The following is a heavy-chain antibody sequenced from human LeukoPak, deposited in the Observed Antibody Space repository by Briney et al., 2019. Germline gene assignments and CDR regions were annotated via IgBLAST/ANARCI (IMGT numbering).Heavy chain of an antibody. CDR3: ARVLMVVAATDAFGI. V-gene: IGHV4-59*01. CDR2: IYNSGST. CDR1: GGSISTYS. Sequence: PSETLSLTCTVPGGSISTYSWNWIRQPPGKGLEWIGYIYNSGSTNYNPSLKSRVSMSVDTSKNQFSLKLNSVTAADTAVYYCARVLMVVAATDAFGIWGQGTTVTVSS. J-gene: IGHJ3*02. D-gene: IGHD2-15*01.